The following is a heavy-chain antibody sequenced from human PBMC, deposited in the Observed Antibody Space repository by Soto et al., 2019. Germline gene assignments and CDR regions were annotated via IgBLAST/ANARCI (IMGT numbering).Heavy chain of an antibody. CDR2: ITPILDTT. CDR1: GDTFSSSYT. D-gene: IGHD4-17*01. Sequence: QVQLVQSGAEVKKSGSSVKVSCKASGDTFSSSYTISWVRLAPGQGLEWMGGITPILDTTHYAQKFQDRVTITADESTNIAYMELSSLRSDDTAVYYCAKTPPRTTATAYYLDYWGPGTLVTVSS. J-gene: IGHJ4*02. CDR3: AKTPPRTTATAYYLDY. V-gene: IGHV1-69*16.